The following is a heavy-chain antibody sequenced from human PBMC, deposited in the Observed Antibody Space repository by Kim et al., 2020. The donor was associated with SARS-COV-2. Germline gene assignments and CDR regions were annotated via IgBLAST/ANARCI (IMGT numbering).Heavy chain of an antibody. J-gene: IGHJ4*02. CDR1: GFTFSSYG. CDR3: AKEDQWPNTNFDY. D-gene: IGHD6-19*01. CDR2: ISYDGSNT. Sequence: GGSLRLSCAASGFTFSSYGMHWVRQAPGKGLEWVAVISYDGSNTYYADSVKGRFAISRDNSKNTLYLQMNSLRAEDTAVYYCAKEDQWPNTNFDYWGQGTLVTVSS. V-gene: IGHV3-30*18.